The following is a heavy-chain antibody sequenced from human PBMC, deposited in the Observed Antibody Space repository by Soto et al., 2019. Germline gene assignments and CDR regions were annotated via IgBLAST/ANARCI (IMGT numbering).Heavy chain of an antibody. Sequence: SLRLSFPFSRITANNYSMSWFRPTPVKGLEWVASISGSGVSTEYADSVKGRFTISRDNSKNTLYLPMNSLSAEDTAVYYCETIFRVDFHYHYGMDVWGQGTTVTVSS. D-gene: IGHD3-3*01. V-gene: IGHV3-23*01. J-gene: IGHJ6*02. CDR2: ISGSGVST. CDR1: RITANNYS. CDR3: ETIFRVDFHYHYGMDV.